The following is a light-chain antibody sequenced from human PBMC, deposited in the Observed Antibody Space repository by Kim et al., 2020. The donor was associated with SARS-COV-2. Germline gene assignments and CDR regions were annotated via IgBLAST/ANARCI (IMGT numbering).Light chain of an antibody. J-gene: IGLJ1*01. Sequence: VSPRQTASITCSGDKLGDKYACWYQQKPGQSPVLVIYQDSKRPSGIPERFSGSNSGNTATLTISGTQAMDEADYYCQAWDSSTAVFGTGTKVTVL. CDR2: QDS. CDR1: KLGDKY. V-gene: IGLV3-1*01. CDR3: QAWDSSTAV.